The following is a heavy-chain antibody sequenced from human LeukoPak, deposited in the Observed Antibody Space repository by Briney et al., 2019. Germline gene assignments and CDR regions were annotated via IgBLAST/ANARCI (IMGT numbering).Heavy chain of an antibody. J-gene: IGHJ4*02. CDR3: ARGSFYYDSSAYSY. Sequence: ASVKVSCKASGGTFSSYAISWVRQAPGQGLEWMGGIIPIFDTANYAQKFQGRVTITADKSTSTAYMELSSLRSEDTAVYYCARGSFYYDSSAYSYWGQGTLVTVSS. D-gene: IGHD3-22*01. CDR2: IIPIFDTA. V-gene: IGHV1-69*06. CDR1: GGTFSSYA.